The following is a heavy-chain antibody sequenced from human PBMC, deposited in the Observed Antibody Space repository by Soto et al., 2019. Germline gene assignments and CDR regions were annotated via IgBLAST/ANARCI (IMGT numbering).Heavy chain of an antibody. CDR2: IYYTGST. D-gene: IGHD4-4*01. V-gene: IGHV4-31*03. J-gene: IGHJ4*02. Sequence: SETLSLTCTVSGGSISSDGYYWSWIRQHPGKGLEWIGHIYYTGSTTYNPSLKRRLTMSVDTSKNQFSLKLTSVTAADTAVYYCERFYSRAYLISDYWGQGTLVTVSS. CDR1: GGSISSDGYY. CDR3: ERFYSRAYLISDY.